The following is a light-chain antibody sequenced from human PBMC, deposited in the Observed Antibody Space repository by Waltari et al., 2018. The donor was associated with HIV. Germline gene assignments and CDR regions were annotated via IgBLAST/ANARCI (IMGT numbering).Light chain of an antibody. J-gene: IGLJ2*01. Sequence: QSALTQPASVSGSPGQSLTLSCPGTRSDVGSYSFVSWYQLHPGKAPKLIIYEDNNRPSGVSDRFSGSKSGYTASLTISGLQAEDEADYCCWSYASSSTIIFGGGTKLTVL. V-gene: IGLV2-23*01. CDR2: EDN. CDR3: WSYASSSTII. CDR1: RSDVGSYSF.